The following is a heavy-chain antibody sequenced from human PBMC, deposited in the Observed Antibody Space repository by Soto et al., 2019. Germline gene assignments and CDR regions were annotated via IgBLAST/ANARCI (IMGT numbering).Heavy chain of an antibody. CDR3: AKDQGGYMVSGMDV. Sequence: ASVKVSCTASGYTFTDYYIYWLRQAPGHGLEWMGWINPNSGATNYAHNFQGRVTMTGDTSIRAAYMELSRLSSDDTAVYYCAKDQGGYMVSGMDVWGQGTTVTVSS. V-gene: IGHV1-2*02. CDR2: INPNSGAT. J-gene: IGHJ6*02. CDR1: GYTFTDYY. D-gene: IGHD2-2*02.